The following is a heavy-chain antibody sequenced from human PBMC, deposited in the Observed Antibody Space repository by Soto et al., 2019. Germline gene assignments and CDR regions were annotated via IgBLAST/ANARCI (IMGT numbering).Heavy chain of an antibody. CDR3: ARDWRIVGATFPFDY. CDR1: GYTFTGYG. CDR2: ISAYNGNT. Sequence: GASVKVSCKASGYTFTGYGISWVRQAPGQGLEWMGWISAYNGNTNYAQKLQGRVTMTTDTSTSTAYMELRSLRSDDTAVYYCARDWRIVGATFPFDYWGQGTLVTVSS. V-gene: IGHV1-18*01. D-gene: IGHD1-26*01. J-gene: IGHJ4*02.